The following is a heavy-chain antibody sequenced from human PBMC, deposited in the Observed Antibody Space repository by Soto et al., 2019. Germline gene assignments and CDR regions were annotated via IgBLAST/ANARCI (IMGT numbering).Heavy chain of an antibody. CDR1: GSTFNNFA. V-gene: IGHV1-69*06. CDR2: IVVMSNAA. Sequence: QVVLLQSGAEVKEPGSSVRLSCQVSGSTFNNFAFSWVRQAPGQGPEWLGGIVVMSNAADYSQRFQDRVTITADTSTSTLYMELGSLTFDDTAVYYCARAIKRWEANYYFDYWGQGTLVTVSS. CDR3: ARAIKRWEANYYFDY. D-gene: IGHD1-26*01. J-gene: IGHJ4*02.